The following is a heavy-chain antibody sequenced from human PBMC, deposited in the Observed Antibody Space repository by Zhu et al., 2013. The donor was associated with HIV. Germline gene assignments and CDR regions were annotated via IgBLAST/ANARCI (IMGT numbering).Heavy chain of an antibody. J-gene: IGHJ3*02. V-gene: IGHV1-2*04. CDR2: INPNSGGT. D-gene: IGHD3-22*01. CDR3: AREPIEHYDSSGYVGAFDI. Sequence: QVQLVQSGAEVKKPGASVKVSCKASGYTFTGYYMHWVRQAPGQGLEWMGWINPNSGGTNYAQKFQGWVTMTRDTSISTAYMELSRLRSDDTAVYYCAREPIEHYDSSGYVGAFDIWGQGTMVTVSS. CDR1: GYTFTGYY.